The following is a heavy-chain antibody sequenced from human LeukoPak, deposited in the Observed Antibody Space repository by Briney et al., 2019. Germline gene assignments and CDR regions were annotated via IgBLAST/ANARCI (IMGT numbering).Heavy chain of an antibody. Sequence: GESLKISCKGSGYSFTSYWIGWVRQMPGKGLEWMGIIYPGDSETRYSPSFQGQVTISVDKSISTAYLQWSSLKASDTAMYYCARTYFYGSGSYYQPFGYWGQGTLVTVSS. CDR3: ARTYFYGSGSYYQPFGY. V-gene: IGHV5-51*01. J-gene: IGHJ4*02. D-gene: IGHD3-10*01. CDR2: IYPGDSET. CDR1: GYSFTSYW.